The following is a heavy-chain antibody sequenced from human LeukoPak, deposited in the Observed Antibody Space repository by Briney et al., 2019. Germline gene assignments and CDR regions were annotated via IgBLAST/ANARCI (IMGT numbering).Heavy chain of an antibody. V-gene: IGHV3-23*01. D-gene: IGHD2-2*02. CDR2: IGGDGGGGT. J-gene: IGHJ6*02. CDR3: AKSLRYCSSTSCYRSSYYYYGMDV. CDR1: GFTFSTYT. Sequence: GGSLRLSCAASGFTFSTYTMAWVRQAPGGGLEWVSGIGGDGGGGTYYADSVKGRFAISRDNSKSTLYLQMNSLRAEDTAVYYCAKSLRYCSSTSCYRSSYYYYGMDVWGQGTTVTVSS.